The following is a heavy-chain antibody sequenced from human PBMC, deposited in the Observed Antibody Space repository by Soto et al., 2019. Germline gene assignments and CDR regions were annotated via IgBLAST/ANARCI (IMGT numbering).Heavy chain of an antibody. CDR3: ATAGKYYYDSSGRGYFDY. J-gene: IGHJ4*02. V-gene: IGHV3-23*01. CDR2: ISASGRLT. D-gene: IGHD3-22*01. CDR1: GFSIDTYA. Sequence: EVQVLQSGGGLVPPGGSLRLPRAASGFSIDTYAMTWVRQAPGGGLEWISTISASGRLTYYADSVEGRFTISRDSSKNTVYLQMNSLRAEDTAVYYCATAGKYYYDSSGRGYFDYWGQGTPVTVSS.